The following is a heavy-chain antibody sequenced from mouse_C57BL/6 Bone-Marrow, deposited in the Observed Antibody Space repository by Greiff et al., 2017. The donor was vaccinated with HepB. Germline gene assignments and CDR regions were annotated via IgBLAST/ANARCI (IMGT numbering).Heavy chain of an antibody. Sequence: EVQLQESGGGLVQPGGSLKLSCAASGFTFSDYYMYWVRQTPEKRLEWVAYISNGGGSTYYPDTVKGRFTISRDNAKNTQYLQMSRLKSEDTAMYYCARQNVYHFVYWGQGTPLTVSS. J-gene: IGHJ2*01. CDR2: ISNGGGST. V-gene: IGHV5-12*01. D-gene: IGHD1-1*01. CDR3: ARQNVYHFVY. CDR1: GFTFSDYY.